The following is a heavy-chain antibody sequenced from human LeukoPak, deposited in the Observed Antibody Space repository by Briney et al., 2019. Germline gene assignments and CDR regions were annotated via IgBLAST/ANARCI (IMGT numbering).Heavy chain of an antibody. D-gene: IGHD2-21*01. CDR1: RFTFSSYG. CDR2: ISYDGSNK. V-gene: IGHV3-30*03. J-gene: IGHJ6*02. Sequence: GGSLRLSCAASRFTFSSYGIHWVRQAPGKGLEWVAVISYDGSNKYYADSVKGRFTISRDNSKNTLYLQMDSLRAEDTAVYYCARTYGGEGGMDVWGQGTTVTVSS. CDR3: ARTYGGEGGMDV.